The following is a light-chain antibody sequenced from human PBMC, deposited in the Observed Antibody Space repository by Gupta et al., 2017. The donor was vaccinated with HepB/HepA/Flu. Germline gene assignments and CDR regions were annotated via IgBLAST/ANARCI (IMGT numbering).Light chain of an antibody. V-gene: IGLV3-25*02. CDR1: ALTKQY. J-gene: IGLJ3*02. Sequence: SYELTQPPSVSVSPGQTARITCSGDALTKQYAYWYQQRPGQAPVLVIFRDNERPSEIPERFSGTSSGTIVTLTISGVQAEDEADYYCQSADSRGTYWMFGGGTKLTVL. CDR2: RDN. CDR3: QSADSRGTYWM.